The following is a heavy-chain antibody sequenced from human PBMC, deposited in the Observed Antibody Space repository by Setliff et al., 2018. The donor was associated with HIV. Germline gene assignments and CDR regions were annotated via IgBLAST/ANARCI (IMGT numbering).Heavy chain of an antibody. CDR2: IIPIFGTA. D-gene: IGHD6-19*01. CDR1: GGIFSRFA. Sequence: GASVKVSCKASGGIFSRFAFSWVRQAPGQGLEWMGGIIPIFGTANYAQKFQGRVTITADESTSTAYMELNSVRAEDTAVYYCAKDRSIAVADPQAAFDIWGQGTMVTVSS. CDR3: AKDRSIAVADPQAAFDI. V-gene: IGHV1-69*13. J-gene: IGHJ3*02.